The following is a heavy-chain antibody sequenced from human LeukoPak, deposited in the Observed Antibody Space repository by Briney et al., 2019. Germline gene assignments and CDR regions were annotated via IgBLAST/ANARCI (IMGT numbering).Heavy chain of an antibody. Sequence: GGSLRLSCAASGFTFSTYGMHWVRQAPGKGLEWVAFIRYDESNKYYADSVKGRFTVSRDNSKNTLYLQMNSLRAEDTAVYYCAKVGWVAFDIWGQGTMVTVSS. CDR1: GFTFSTYG. CDR3: AKVGWVAFDI. CDR2: IRYDESNK. V-gene: IGHV3-30*02. D-gene: IGHD3-16*01. J-gene: IGHJ3*02.